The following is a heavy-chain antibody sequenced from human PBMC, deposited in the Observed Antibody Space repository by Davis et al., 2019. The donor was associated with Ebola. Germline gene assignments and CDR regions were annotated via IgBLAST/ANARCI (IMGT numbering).Heavy chain of an antibody. V-gene: IGHV1-46*01. D-gene: IGHD3-9*01. CDR3: ARALDISPRPFDY. Sequence: ASVQVSCKASGYTFISYYLHWVRQTPGQGLEWVALINHTDGSTRYAQNFQGGVTVTRDTSTSTVYMELTSLRSEDTAMFYCARALDISPRPFDYWGQGTLVTVSS. CDR1: GYTFISYY. J-gene: IGHJ4*02. CDR2: INHTDGST.